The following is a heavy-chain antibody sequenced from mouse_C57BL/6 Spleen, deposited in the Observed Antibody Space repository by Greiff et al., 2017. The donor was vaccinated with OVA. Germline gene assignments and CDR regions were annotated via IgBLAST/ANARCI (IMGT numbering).Heavy chain of an antibody. J-gene: IGHJ2*01. Sequence: VQLQQSVAELVRPGASVKLSCTASGFNIKNTYMHWVKQRPEQGLEWIGRIDPAHGNTQYAPQFQGKATITADTSSNTAYLQLSSLTAEDTAIDYCARDYYGNYFDYWGQGTTLTVSS. CDR2: IDPAHGNT. D-gene: IGHD2-1*01. CDR3: ARDYYGNYFDY. CDR1: GFNIKNTY. V-gene: IGHV14-3*01.